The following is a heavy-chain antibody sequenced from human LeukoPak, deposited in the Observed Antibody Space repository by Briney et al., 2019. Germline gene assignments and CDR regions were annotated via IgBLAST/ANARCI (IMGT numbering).Heavy chain of an antibody. CDR2: IYYSGST. CDR3: ARRPGEYGGNDFDY. D-gene: IGHD4/OR15-4a*01. J-gene: IGHJ4*02. V-gene: IGHV4-39*01. CDR1: GGSINSRSDY. Sequence: SETLSLTCTVSGGSINSRSDYWGWIRQPPGTGMEWLGSIYYSGSTHYNPSLKSRVTMSIDTSKNQFSLRLSSVTAADTAVYYCARRPGEYGGNDFDYWGQGTLVTVSS.